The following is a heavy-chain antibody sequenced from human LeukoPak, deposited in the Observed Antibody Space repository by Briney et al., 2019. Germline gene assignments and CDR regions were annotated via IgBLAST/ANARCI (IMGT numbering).Heavy chain of an antibody. D-gene: IGHD3-9*01. CDR1: GFTFSDYY. Sequence: PGRSLRLSCATSGFTFSDYYMSWIRQAPGKGLEWVSYISSSSSYTNYADSVKGRFTISRDNAKNSLYLQMNSLRAEDTAVYYCARTYYDILLLDYWGQGTLVTVSS. J-gene: IGHJ4*02. CDR3: ARTYYDILLLDY. V-gene: IGHV3-11*06. CDR2: ISSSSSYT.